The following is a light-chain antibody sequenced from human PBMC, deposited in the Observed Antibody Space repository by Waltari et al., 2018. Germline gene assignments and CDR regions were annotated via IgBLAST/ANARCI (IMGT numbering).Light chain of an antibody. CDR3: HSYGGSLTVI. CDR2: GIN. CDR1: SPNTGAGYE. Sequence: QSVLTQPPSVSGAPGQRVTISCTGSSPNTGAGYEVHWYQQLPGTAPRLLIYGINNRPSGVPDRFSGSKSGSSASLTISALQAEDEADYYCHSYGGSLTVIFGGGTKVTVL. V-gene: IGLV1-40*01. J-gene: IGLJ2*01.